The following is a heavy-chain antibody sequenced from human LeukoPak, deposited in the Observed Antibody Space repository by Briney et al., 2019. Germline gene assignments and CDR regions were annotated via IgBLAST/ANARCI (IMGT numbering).Heavy chain of an antibody. V-gene: IGHV3-23*01. Sequence: QTGGSLRLSCAASGFTFSSYAMNWVRQAPGKGLEWVSAISGSGGSTYYADSVKGRFTISRDNSKNTPYLQMNSLRAEDTAVYYCAKDQGGDFWSGYFGYWGQGTLVTVSS. D-gene: IGHD3-3*01. CDR1: GFTFSSYA. J-gene: IGHJ4*02. CDR3: AKDQGGDFWSGYFGY. CDR2: ISGSGGST.